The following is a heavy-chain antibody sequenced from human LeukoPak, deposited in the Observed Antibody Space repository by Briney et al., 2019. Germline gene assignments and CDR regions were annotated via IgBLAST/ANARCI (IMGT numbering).Heavy chain of an antibody. D-gene: IGHD3-22*01. CDR3: AKSNGYGLIDI. CDR2: ITNGSTYM. CDR1: GFTFSDFS. J-gene: IGHJ3*02. Sequence: KTGGSLRLSCAASGFTFSDFSMNWVRQAPGKGLEWVSSITNGSTYMYYADSVKGRFTISRDNAKNSLYLQMNSLRAEDTAVYYCAKSNGYGLIDIWGQGTMVTVSS. V-gene: IGHV3-21*04.